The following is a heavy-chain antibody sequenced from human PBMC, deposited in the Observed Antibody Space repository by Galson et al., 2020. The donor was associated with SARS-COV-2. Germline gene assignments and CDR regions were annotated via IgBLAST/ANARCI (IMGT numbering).Heavy chain of an antibody. J-gene: IGHJ4*02. CDR2: ISPSGDHI. CDR3: VRRIRRQFDF. CDR1: GFIFSNCE. Sequence: GESLKISCAASGFIFSNCEMNWVRQTPDKGLEWISTISPSGDHIWSPDSVKGRFTISRDNARNLVFLQMSSLRAEDTALYYCVRRIRRQFDFWGQGTLVTVSS. V-gene: IGHV3-48*03.